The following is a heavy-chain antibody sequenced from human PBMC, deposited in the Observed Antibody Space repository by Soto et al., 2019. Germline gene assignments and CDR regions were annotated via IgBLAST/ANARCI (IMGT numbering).Heavy chain of an antibody. D-gene: IGHD6-6*01. J-gene: IGHJ4*02. Sequence: DSGGGLVQPGGSLRLSCAASGFTFSTYCMSWVRQAPGKGLEWVANINLDGSEKYYVDSVKGRFTISRDNAKNSLSLQMNSLRAEDTAVYYCARDLGYSSSSCQDYWGQGTLVTVSS. CDR3: ARDLGYSSSSCQDY. CDR2: INLDGSEK. V-gene: IGHV3-7*01. CDR1: GFTFSTYC.